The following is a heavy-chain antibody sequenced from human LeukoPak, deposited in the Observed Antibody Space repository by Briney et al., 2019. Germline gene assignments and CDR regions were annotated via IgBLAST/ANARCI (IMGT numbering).Heavy chain of an antibody. Sequence: SVKVSCKASGYTFSSYAISWVRQAPGQGLEWMGGIIPIFGTANYAQKFQGRVTITADESTSTAYMELSSLRSEDTAVYYCARVSTFDYGDSYFDYWGQGTLVTVSS. V-gene: IGHV1-69*13. CDR3: ARVSTFDYGDSYFDY. J-gene: IGHJ4*02. CDR2: IIPIFGTA. D-gene: IGHD4-17*01. CDR1: GYTFSSYA.